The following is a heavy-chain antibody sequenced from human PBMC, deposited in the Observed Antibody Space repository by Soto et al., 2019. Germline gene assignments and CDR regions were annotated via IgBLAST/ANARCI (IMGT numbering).Heavy chain of an antibody. CDR3: ARRPLYSGSELPNYFDY. CDR2: IIPIFGTA. J-gene: IGHJ4*02. Sequence: QVQLVQSGAEVKKPGSSVKVSCKASGGTFSSYAFSWVRQAPGQGLEWMGGIIPIFGTANYAQNFQGRLTITADESTSTAYMELSSLRYEDTAVYYCARRPLYSGSELPNYFDYWGQGTLVTVSS. D-gene: IGHD5-12*01. CDR1: GGTFSSYA. V-gene: IGHV1-69*12.